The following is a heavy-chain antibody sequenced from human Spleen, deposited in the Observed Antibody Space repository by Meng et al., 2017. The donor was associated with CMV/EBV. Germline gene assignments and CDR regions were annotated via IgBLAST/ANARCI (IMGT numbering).Heavy chain of an antibody. J-gene: IGHJ5*02. CDR1: GGSISSNNW. D-gene: IGHD2-15*01. CDR3: ARYCSGGGCYLGWFDP. CDR2: IYHTGVT. V-gene: IGHV4-4*02. Sequence: SGGSISSNNWWTWVRQTPDKGLEWIGEIYHTGVTNYSPSLKSRVNMSVDKSMNHFSLRLTSVTAADTAVYYCARYCSGGGCYLGWFDPWGQGTLVTVSS.